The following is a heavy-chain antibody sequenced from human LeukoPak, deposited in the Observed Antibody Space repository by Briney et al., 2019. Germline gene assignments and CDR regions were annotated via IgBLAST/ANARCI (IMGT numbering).Heavy chain of an antibody. Sequence: GRSLRLSCAASGFTFDDYAMHWVRQAPGKGLEWVSGISWDGGSIGYADSVKGRFTISRDNAKNTLYLQMNSLRAEDTALYYCAKDQEWLVEGWGQGTLVTVSS. J-gene: IGHJ4*02. V-gene: IGHV3-9*01. CDR2: ISWDGGSI. CDR1: GFTFDDYA. D-gene: IGHD6-19*01. CDR3: AKDQEWLVEG.